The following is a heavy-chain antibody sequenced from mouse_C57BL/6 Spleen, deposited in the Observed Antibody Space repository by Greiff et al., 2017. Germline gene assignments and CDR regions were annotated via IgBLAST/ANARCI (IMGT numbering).Heavy chain of an antibody. J-gene: IGHJ3*01. CDR1: GYTFTSYW. CDR3: ARGGCYGYDEGAWFAY. Sequence: VQLQQPGAELVKPGASVKLSCKASGYTFTSYWMHWVKQRPGRGLEWIGRIDPNSGGTKSNEKFKSKATLTVAKPSSTAYLQLSSLTSEDSAVYYCARGGCYGYDEGAWFAYWGQGTLVTVSA. CDR2: IDPNSGGT. V-gene: IGHV1-72*01. D-gene: IGHD2-2*01.